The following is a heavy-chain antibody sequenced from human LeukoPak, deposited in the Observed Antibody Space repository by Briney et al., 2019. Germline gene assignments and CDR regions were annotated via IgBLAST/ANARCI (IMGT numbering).Heavy chain of an antibody. CDR1: GGTFSSYA. J-gene: IGHJ4*02. V-gene: IGHV1-69*01. Sequence: SVKVSCKASGGTFSSYAISWVRQAPGQGLEWMGGIIPIFGTANYAQKFQGRVTITADEFTSTAYMELSSLRSEDTAVYYCASAVYYYDSSGYYCLDYWGQGTLVTVSS. CDR2: IIPIFGTA. D-gene: IGHD3-22*01. CDR3: ASAVYYYDSSGYYCLDY.